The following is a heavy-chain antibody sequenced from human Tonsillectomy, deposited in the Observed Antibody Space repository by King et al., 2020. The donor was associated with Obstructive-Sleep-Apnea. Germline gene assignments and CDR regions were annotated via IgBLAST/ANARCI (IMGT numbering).Heavy chain of an antibody. D-gene: IGHD2-15*01. Sequence: VQLVESGGGVVQPGRSLRLSCAASGFTFSSYAMHWVRQAPGKGLEWVAVISYDGSNKYYADSVKGRFTLSRDNSKNTLYLQMNSLRAADTAVYYCAREKVVAAPAYYFDYWGQGTLVTVSS. CDR1: GFTFSSYA. CDR2: ISYDGSNK. V-gene: IGHV3-30-3*01. CDR3: AREKVVAAPAYYFDY. J-gene: IGHJ4*02.